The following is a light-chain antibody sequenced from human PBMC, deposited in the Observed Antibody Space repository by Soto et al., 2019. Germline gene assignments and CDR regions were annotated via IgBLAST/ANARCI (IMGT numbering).Light chain of an antibody. Sequence: DVQMTQSPSTLSASVGDTVTITCRASQTINNWLAWYLQKPGIAPKLLIYDASNLQSGVPSRFSGSGSGTEFTLTINSLQPDDFATYYCQQYDSYPWTFGLGTKVEFK. CDR1: QTINNW. J-gene: IGKJ1*01. CDR2: DAS. V-gene: IGKV1-5*01. CDR3: QQYDSYPWT.